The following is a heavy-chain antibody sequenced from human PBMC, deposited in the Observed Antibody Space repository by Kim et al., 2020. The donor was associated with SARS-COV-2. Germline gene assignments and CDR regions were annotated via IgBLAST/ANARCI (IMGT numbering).Heavy chain of an antibody. V-gene: IGHV5-51*01. CDR1: GYSFTDYW. Sequence: GESLKISCKGFGYSFTDYWIGWVRQMPGKGLEWMGIFYPGDSDTRYSPSFQGQVTISADKSINTAYVQWNYLKASDTAMYYCARLPSQSLHPTGYYDFWGQGTLVTVSS. CDR3: ARLPSQSLHPTGYYDF. D-gene: IGHD3-9*01. CDR2: FYPGDSDT. J-gene: IGHJ4*02.